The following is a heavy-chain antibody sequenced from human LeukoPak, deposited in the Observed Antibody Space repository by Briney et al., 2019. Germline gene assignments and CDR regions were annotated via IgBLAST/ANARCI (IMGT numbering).Heavy chain of an antibody. D-gene: IGHD6-19*01. V-gene: IGHV1-69*13. Sequence: SVKVSCKASGGTFSSYAISWVRQAPGQGLEWMGGIIPIFGTANYAQKFQGRVTITADESTSTAYVEQSSLRSEDTAVYYCARAAIAVADPDSYYGMDVWGQGTTVTVSS. CDR3: ARAAIAVADPDSYYGMDV. CDR2: IIPIFGTA. J-gene: IGHJ6*02. CDR1: GGTFSSYA.